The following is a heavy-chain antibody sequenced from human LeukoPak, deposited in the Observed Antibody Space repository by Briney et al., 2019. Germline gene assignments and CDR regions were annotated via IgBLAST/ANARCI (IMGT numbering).Heavy chain of an antibody. D-gene: IGHD4-17*01. CDR1: GFTFSSYT. CDR2: ISSGSNYI. Sequence: GGSLRLSCAASGFTFSSYTMNWVRQAPGKGLEWVSSISSGSNYIYYADSVKGRFTISRDSAKNSLYLQMNSLRAEDMAVYCCARDLYGDYAFDYWGQGTLVTVSS. V-gene: IGHV3-21*01. J-gene: IGHJ4*02. CDR3: ARDLYGDYAFDY.